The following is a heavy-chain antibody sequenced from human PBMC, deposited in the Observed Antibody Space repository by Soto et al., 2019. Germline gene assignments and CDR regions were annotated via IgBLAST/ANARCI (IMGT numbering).Heavy chain of an antibody. CDR3: TTVWFGDLSHFDY. D-gene: IGHD3-10*01. CDR2: IKSKTDCGTT. Sequence: GCLRLACAASGCTFSNAWMSWVRQAPGKGLEWVGLIKSKTDCGTTDYAATVKGRFTISRDDSKNTLYLQMNSLKTEDTAVYYCTTVWFGDLSHFDYWGQGTPVTVSS. CDR1: GCTFSNAW. V-gene: IGHV3-15*01. J-gene: IGHJ4*02.